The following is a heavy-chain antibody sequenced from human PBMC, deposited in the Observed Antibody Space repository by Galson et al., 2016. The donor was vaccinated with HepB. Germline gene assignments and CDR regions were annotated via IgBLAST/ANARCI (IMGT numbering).Heavy chain of an antibody. CDR3: VRSGPSIAYRYNNFDP. J-gene: IGHJ5*02. D-gene: IGHD3-16*01. CDR2: TYFRSKWYN. V-gene: IGHV6-1*01. CDR1: GDSVSSYSAA. Sequence: CAISGDSVSSYSAAWDWIRQSPSRGLEWLGRTYFRSKWYNDYAVSVKSRITIEADTSKNLFSLHLNSVTVADTAVYYCVRSGPSIAYRYNNFDPWGQGTLGTVSS.